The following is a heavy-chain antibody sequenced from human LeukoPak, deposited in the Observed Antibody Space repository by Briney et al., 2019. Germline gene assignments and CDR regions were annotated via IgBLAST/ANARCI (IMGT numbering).Heavy chain of an antibody. D-gene: IGHD6-13*01. CDR3: ARVGIAAAGTLFDY. CDR2: IYYSGST. J-gene: IGHJ4*02. V-gene: IGHV4-39*07. CDR1: GGSISSSSYY. Sequence: SETLSLTCTVSGGSISSSSYYWGWIRQLPGKGLEWIGSIYYSGSTYYNPSLKSRVTISVDTSKNQFSLKLSSVTAADTAVYYCARVGIAAAGTLFDYWGQGTLVTVSS.